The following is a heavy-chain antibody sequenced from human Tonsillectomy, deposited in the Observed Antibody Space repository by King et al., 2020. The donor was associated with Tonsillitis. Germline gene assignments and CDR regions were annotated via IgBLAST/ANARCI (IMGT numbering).Heavy chain of an antibody. CDR2: IDPSDSYT. V-gene: IGHV5-10-1*03. D-gene: IGHD1-26*01. CDR3: ARQGSGSYLPIDY. J-gene: IGHJ4*02. CDR1: GYSFTSYW. Sequence: VQLVESGAEVKKPGESLRISCKGSGYSFTSYWISWVRQKPGKGLEWMGRIDPSDSYTNYSPSFQGHVTISADKSISTAYLQWSSLKASDTAMYYCARQGSGSYLPIDYWGQGTLVTVSS.